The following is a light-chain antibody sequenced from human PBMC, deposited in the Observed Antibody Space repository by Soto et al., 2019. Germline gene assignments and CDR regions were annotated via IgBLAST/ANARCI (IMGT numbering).Light chain of an antibody. Sequence: DIQMTQSPSTLSASVGDRVTITCRASQSISSWLAWYQQKPGKAPKLLIYKASSLESGVPSRFSGSESGTEFTLTISSLQHDDVATYDCQQYNSYWFTFGPGTKVDIK. CDR1: QSISSW. CDR3: QQYNSYWFT. V-gene: IGKV1-5*03. J-gene: IGKJ3*01. CDR2: KAS.